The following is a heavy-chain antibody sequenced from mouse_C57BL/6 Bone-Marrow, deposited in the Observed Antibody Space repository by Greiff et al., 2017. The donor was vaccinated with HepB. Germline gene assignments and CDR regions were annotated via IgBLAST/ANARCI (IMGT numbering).Heavy chain of an antibody. D-gene: IGHD1-1*01. CDR3: ASPYYGSSYWYFDV. Sequence: QVQLKQPGAELVMPGASVKLSCKASGYTFTSYWMHWVKQRPGQGLEWIGEIDPSDSYTNYNQKFKGKSTLTVDKSSSTAYMQLSSLTSEDSAVYYCASPYYGSSYWYFDVWGTGTTVTVSS. CDR1: GYTFTSYW. CDR2: IDPSDSYT. V-gene: IGHV1-69*01. J-gene: IGHJ1*03.